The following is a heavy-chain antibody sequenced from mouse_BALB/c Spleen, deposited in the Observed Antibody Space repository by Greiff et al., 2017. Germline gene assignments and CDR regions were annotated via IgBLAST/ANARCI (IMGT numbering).Heavy chain of an antibody. D-gene: IGHD2-14*01. CDR1: GFNIKDTY. CDR2: IDPANGNT. J-gene: IGHJ2*01. Sequence: DVKLQESGAELVKPGASVKLSCTASGFNIKDTYMHWVKQRPEQGLEWIGRIDPANGNTKYDPKFQGKATITADTSSNTAYLQLSSLTSEDTAVYYCAREWVRRCFDYWGQGTTLTVSS. V-gene: IGHV14-3*02. CDR3: AREWVRRCFDY.